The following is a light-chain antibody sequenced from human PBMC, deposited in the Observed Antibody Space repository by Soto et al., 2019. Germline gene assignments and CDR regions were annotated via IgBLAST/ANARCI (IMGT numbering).Light chain of an antibody. J-gene: IGKJ4*01. CDR2: EVS. CDR1: QSLLHSDGKTY. Sequence: DIVMTQTPLSLSVTPGQPASISCKSTQSLLHSDGKTYFYWYLQKPGRPPQILIYEVSNRFPVVPDRFSGSGSGTDFTLRISLVEAEEVGPYYCMQSVQAPLTFGGGPKVEIK. V-gene: IGKV2D-29*01. CDR3: MQSVQAPLT.